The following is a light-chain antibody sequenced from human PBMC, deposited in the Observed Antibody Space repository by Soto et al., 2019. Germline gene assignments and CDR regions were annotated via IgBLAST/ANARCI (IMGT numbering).Light chain of an antibody. CDR1: SSDVGGFNY. V-gene: IGLV2-8*01. CDR2: EVN. Sequence: QSALTQPPSASGSPGQSVTISCSGTSSDVGGFNYVSWYQQHPGRAPKVLIYEVNKRPSGVPDRFSGSKSGSTASLTVSGLQAEDEAEYYCSSYTSSDTLVFGAGTKLTVL. CDR3: SSYTSSDTLV. J-gene: IGLJ2*01.